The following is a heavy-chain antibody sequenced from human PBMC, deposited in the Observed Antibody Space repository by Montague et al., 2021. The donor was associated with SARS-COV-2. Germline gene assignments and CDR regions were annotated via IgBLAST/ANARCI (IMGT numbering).Heavy chain of an antibody. Sequence: QSGAEVKKPGESLRISCKGSGYTFNIYWIAWVRQMPGQGLEWMGIIYPGDSDIRYSPSFEGQVTISVDKSNGTTYLHWTSLRASDTATYYCARRTTYSRFDYWGQGTVLTVSS. CDR1: GYTFNIYW. V-gene: IGHV5-51*03. CDR3: ARRTTYSRFDY. CDR2: IYPGDSDI. J-gene: IGHJ4*02. D-gene: IGHD2-15*01.